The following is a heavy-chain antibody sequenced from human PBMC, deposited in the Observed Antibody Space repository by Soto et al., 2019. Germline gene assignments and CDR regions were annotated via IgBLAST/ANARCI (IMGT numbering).Heavy chain of an antibody. V-gene: IGHV4-31*03. J-gene: IGHJ4*02. Sequence: QVQLQESGPGLVKPSQTLSLTCTVSGGSISSGGYYWSWIRQHPGKGLEWIGYIYYSGSTYYNPSLKSRVTISVETSKNQFSLKLSSVTAADTAVYYCARSVGTYDSSGYYLPGRRFDYWGQGTLVTVSS. CDR3: ARSVGTYDSSGYYLPGRRFDY. D-gene: IGHD3-22*01. CDR1: GGSISSGGYY. CDR2: IYYSGST.